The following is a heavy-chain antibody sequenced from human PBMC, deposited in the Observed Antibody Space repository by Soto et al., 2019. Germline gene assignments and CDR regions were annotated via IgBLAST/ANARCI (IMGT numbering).Heavy chain of an antibody. CDR1: GYTFTGYY. D-gene: IGHD6-6*01. J-gene: IGHJ4*02. CDR3: ARDDLEYSSSSVDY. V-gene: IGHV1-2*02. CDR2: INPNSGGT. Sequence: ASVKVSCKASGYTFTGYYMHWVRQAPGQGLEWMGWINPNSGGTNYAQKFQGRVTMTRDTSISTAYMELSRLRSDDTAVYYCARDDLEYSSSSVDYWGQGTLVTVSS.